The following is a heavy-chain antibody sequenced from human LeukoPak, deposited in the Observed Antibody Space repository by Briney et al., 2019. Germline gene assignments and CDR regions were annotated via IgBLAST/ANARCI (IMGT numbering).Heavy chain of an antibody. V-gene: IGHV4-4*07. J-gene: IGHJ6*03. D-gene: IGHD1-26*01. CDR3: ARSKGSESYYYYYMDV. CDR1: GGSISSYY. Sequence: SETLSLTCTVSGGSISSYYWSWIRQPAGKGLEWIGRIYSSGSTNYNPSLKSRVTMSVDTPKNQFSLKLSSVTAADTAVYYCARSKGSESYYYYYMDVWGKGTTVTVSS. CDR2: IYSSGST.